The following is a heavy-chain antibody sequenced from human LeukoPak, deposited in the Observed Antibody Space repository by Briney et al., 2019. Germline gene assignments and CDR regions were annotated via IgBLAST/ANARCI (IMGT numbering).Heavy chain of an antibody. J-gene: IGHJ4*02. D-gene: IGHD3-22*01. V-gene: IGHV3-11*01. Sequence: GGSLRLSCAASGFTFSDYYMSWIRQAPGKGLEWVSYISSSGSTIYYADSVKGRFTISRDNAKNSLYLQMNSLRAEDTAVYYCARAPHYYDSSDFDYWGQGTLVTVSS. CDR3: ARAPHYYDSSDFDY. CDR2: ISSSGSTI. CDR1: GFTFSDYY.